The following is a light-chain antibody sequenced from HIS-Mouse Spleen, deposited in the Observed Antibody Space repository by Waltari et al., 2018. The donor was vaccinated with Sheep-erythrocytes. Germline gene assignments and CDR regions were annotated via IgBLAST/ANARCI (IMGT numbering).Light chain of an antibody. Sequence: QSALTQPRSVSGSPGQSVTISCTGTSSDVGGYNYVSWYQQHPGKAPKLMIYDVSKRPSGVPDRFSGSGSGTDFTLTISSLQAEDVAVYYCQQYYSTLTFGGGTK. J-gene: IGLJ2*01. CDR2: DVS. CDR3: QQYYSTLT. CDR1: SSDVGGYNY. V-gene: IGLV2-11*01.